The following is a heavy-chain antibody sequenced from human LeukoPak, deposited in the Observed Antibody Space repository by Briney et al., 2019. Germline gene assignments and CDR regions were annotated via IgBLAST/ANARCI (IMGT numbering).Heavy chain of an antibody. J-gene: IGHJ4*02. CDR1: GFTFSDTW. D-gene: IGHD7-27*01. CDR3: ARDLNWETY. Sequence: GGSLRLSCAASGFTFSDTWMHWVRQAPGEGLVWVSRIRSDGSDTRYAESVKGRFTISRDNAKNTLYLQMNSLRAEDTAVYYCARDLNWETYWGQGTLVSVPS. CDR2: IRSDGSDT. V-gene: IGHV3-74*01.